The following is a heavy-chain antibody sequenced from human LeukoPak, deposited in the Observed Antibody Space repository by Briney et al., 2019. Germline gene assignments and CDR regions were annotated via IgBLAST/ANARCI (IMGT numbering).Heavy chain of an antibody. CDR3: ASGDYYYYDLDV. Sequence: GGSLRLSCAASGFTFSSYWMHWVRQAPGKGLVWVSRINRDGSSTSYADSVKGRFTISRDNAKNTLYLQMNSLRAEDTAVYYCASGDYYYYDLDVWGKGTTVTVSS. CDR1: GFTFSSYW. D-gene: IGHD3-10*01. V-gene: IGHV3-74*01. CDR2: INRDGSST. J-gene: IGHJ6*03.